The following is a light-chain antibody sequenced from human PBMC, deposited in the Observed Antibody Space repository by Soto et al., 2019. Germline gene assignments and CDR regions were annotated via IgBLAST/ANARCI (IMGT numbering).Light chain of an antibody. Sequence: QSVLTQPPSASGSPGQSVTISCTGTSSDVGGYKYVSWYQQHPGKAPKLMIDEVSKRPSGVPDRFSGSKSGNTASLTVSGRQAEDEADYYCSSYAGSNKPYVFGTGTKLTVL. V-gene: IGLV2-8*01. CDR2: EVS. J-gene: IGLJ1*01. CDR3: SSYAGSNKPYV. CDR1: SSDVGGYKY.